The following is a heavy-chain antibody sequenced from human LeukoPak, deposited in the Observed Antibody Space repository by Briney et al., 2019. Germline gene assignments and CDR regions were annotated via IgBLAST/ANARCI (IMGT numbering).Heavy chain of an antibody. CDR3: ASGSVDFCSSTSCPVYYFDY. J-gene: IGHJ4*02. V-gene: IGHV4-30-4*01. CDR1: GGSISSGDYY. D-gene: IGHD2-2*01. Sequence: SQALSLTCTVSGGSISSGDYYWSWTPQPPGKGLEWIGYYYYSGSTYYNPSLKSRVTISVDTSKNQFSLKLSSVTAADTAVYYCASGSVDFCSSTSCPVYYFDYWGQGTLVTVSS. CDR2: YYYSGST.